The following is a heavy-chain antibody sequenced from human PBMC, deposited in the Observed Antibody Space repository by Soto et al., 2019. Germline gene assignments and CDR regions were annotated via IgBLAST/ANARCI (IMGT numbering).Heavy chain of an antibody. CDR2: ISGSGGST. J-gene: IGHJ6*03. V-gene: IGHV3-23*01. Sequence: GGSLRLSCAASGFTFSSYAMSWVRQAPGKGLEWVSAISGSGGSTYYADSVKGRFTISRDNSKNTLYLQMNSLRAEDTAVYYCAKFPKYCSSTSCYHYYYYYYMDVWGKGTTVTVSS. CDR1: GFTFSSYA. D-gene: IGHD2-2*01. CDR3: AKFPKYCSSTSCYHYYYYYYMDV.